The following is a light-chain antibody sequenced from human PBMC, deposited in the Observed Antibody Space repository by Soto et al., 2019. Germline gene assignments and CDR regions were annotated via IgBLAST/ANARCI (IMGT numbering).Light chain of an antibody. J-gene: IGLJ3*02. V-gene: IGLV4-69*01. CDR3: QTWGPGIRV. CDR2: LNSDGSH. Sequence: QPVLTQSPSASASLGASVKLTCTLSSGHSSYAIAWHQQQPEKGPRYLMKLNSDGSHIKGDGIPDRFSGSSSGAERYLTISSLQSEYEADYYCQTWGPGIRVFGGGTQLTVL. CDR1: SGHSSYA.